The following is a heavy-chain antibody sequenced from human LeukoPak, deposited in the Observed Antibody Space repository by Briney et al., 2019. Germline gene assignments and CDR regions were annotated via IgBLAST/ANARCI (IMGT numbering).Heavy chain of an antibody. J-gene: IGHJ5*02. CDR1: RGSISSSSYY. D-gene: IGHD2-2*01. Sequence: PSETLSLTCTVSRGSISSSSYYWGWIRQPPGKGLEWIGSIYYSGSTYYDPSLKSRVTISVGTSKNQFSLKLSSVTAADTAVYYCARDLYCRSTSCPKNWFDPWGQGTLVTVSS. V-gene: IGHV4-39*07. CDR2: IYYSGST. CDR3: ARDLYCRSTSCPKNWFDP.